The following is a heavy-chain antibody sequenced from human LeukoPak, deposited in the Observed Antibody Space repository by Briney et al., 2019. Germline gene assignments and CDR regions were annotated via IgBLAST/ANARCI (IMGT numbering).Heavy chain of an antibody. V-gene: IGHV3-64*01. CDR3: ARRGYNYGFDY. CDR2: ISSNGATT. J-gene: IGHJ4*02. D-gene: IGHD5-18*01. Sequence: GGSLRLSCAASGFTFSSYAMDWVRQAPGKGLEYVSGISSNGATTYYANSVKGRFTISRDNSKNTLYLQMGSLRAEDMAVYYCARRGYNYGFDYWGQGTLVTVSS. CDR1: GFTFSSYA.